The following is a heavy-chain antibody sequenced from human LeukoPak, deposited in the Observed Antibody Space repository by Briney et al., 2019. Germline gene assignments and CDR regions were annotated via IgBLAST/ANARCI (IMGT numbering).Heavy chain of an antibody. CDR1: GYTFTGHY. J-gene: IGHJ4*02. CDR2: INPNSGGT. Sequence: ASVKVSCKASGYTFTGHYMHWVRQAPGQGLEWMGWINPNSGGTKYAQNFQGRVTLTRDTSVSTAYMELSSLRAEDTAVYYCAAQTIVVVPAALDYWGQGTLVTVSS. D-gene: IGHD2-2*01. V-gene: IGHV1-2*02. CDR3: AAQTIVVVPAALDY.